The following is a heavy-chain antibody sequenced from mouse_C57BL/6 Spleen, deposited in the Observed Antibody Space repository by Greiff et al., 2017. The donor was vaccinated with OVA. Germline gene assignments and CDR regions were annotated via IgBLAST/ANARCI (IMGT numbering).Heavy chain of an antibody. CDR3: ARGSPLLSAAGMDY. J-gene: IGHJ4*01. Sequence: EVQLQQSGPELVKPGASVKISCKASGYTFTDYYMNWVKQSHGKSLEWIGDINPNNGGTSYNQKFKGKATLTVDKSSSTAYMELRSLTSEDSAVYYCARGSPLLSAAGMDYWGQGTSVTVSS. V-gene: IGHV1-26*01. CDR1: GYTFTDYY. D-gene: IGHD2-10*01. CDR2: INPNNGGT.